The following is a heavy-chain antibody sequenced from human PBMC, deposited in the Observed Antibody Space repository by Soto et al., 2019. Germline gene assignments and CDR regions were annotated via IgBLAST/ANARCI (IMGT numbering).Heavy chain of an antibody. CDR1: GDSITAYY. Sequence: QMQLQESGPGLVKPSETQSLICSVSGDSITAYYLSWLRQSPGKELEWIGYIYHNGETNYNPSLKSRVTISADTSKTQFSLRLSSVTAADTGVYYCARDKGGEFLKGSGMDVWGQGTTVIVSS. CDR3: ARDKGGEFLKGSGMDV. CDR2: IYHNGET. J-gene: IGHJ6*02. V-gene: IGHV4-59*01. D-gene: IGHD3-10*01.